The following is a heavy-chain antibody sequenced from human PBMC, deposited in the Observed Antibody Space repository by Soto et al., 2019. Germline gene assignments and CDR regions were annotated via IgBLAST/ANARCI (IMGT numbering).Heavy chain of an antibody. J-gene: IGHJ4*02. Sequence: SRILSCAASGFTFSSYGMHWVRPAPGKGLEWVAVISYDGSNKYYADSVKGRFTISRDNSKNTLYLQMNSLRAEDTAVYYCAKAYYYDSSGYYYSWGQGT. CDR3: AKAYYYDSSGYYYS. CDR1: GFTFSSYG. D-gene: IGHD3-22*01. CDR2: ISYDGSNK. V-gene: IGHV3-30*18.